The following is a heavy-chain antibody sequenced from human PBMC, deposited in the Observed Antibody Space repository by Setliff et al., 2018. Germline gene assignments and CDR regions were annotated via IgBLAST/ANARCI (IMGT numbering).Heavy chain of an antibody. D-gene: IGHD2-15*01. Sequence: GESLKISCRGSGYTFSDYWIGWVRQMPGKGLEWMGIIYPGDSDTRYSPSFQGQVTFSADKSISTAYLQWSSLKASGTATYYCARVVGADGIGIDYWGQGTVVTRLL. J-gene: IGHJ4*02. CDR3: ARVVGADGIGIDY. CDR2: IYPGDSDT. V-gene: IGHV5-51*01. CDR1: GYTFSDYW.